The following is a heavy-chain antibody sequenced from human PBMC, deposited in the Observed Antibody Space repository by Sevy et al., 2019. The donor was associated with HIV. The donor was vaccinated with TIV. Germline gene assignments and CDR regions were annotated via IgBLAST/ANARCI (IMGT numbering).Heavy chain of an antibody. D-gene: IGHD3-22*01. CDR2: ISSSSSTI. V-gene: IGHV3-48*02. CDR1: GFTFSGYS. Sequence: GGSLRLSCAASGFTFSGYSMNWVRQAPGKGLEWVSYISSSSSTIYYADSVKGRFTISRDNAKNSLYLQMNSLRDEDTAVYYCAREYYYDSSGRYVHYFDYWGQGTLVTVSS. CDR3: AREYYYDSSGRYVHYFDY. J-gene: IGHJ4*02.